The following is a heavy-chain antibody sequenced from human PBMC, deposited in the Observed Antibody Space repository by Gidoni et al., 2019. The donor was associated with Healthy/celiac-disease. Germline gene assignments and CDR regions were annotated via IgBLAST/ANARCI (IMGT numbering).Heavy chain of an antibody. V-gene: IGHV4-31*03. CDR2: IYYSGST. CDR3: ARGGRYCTNGVCYRRDY. D-gene: IGHD2-8*01. CDR1: GGSISRCGYY. J-gene: IGHJ4*02. Sequence: QVQLQESGPGLVKPSQTLSLTCTVSGGSISRCGYYWSWIRQHPGKGLEWIGYIYYSGSTYYNPSLKSRVTISVDTSKNQFSLKLSSVTAADTAVYYCARGGRYCTNGVCYRRDYWGQGTLVTVSS.